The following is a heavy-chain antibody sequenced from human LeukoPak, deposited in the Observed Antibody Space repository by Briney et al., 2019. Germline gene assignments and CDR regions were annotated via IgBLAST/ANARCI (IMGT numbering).Heavy chain of an antibody. Sequence: SESLSLTCTVSGGSISSSSYYWGWIRQPPGKGLEWIGSIYYSGSTYYNPSLKSRVTISVDTSKNQFSLKLSSVTAADTAVYYCARTYYDFWSGYCYWGEGTLGSVSS. V-gene: IGHV4-39*01. J-gene: IGHJ4*02. D-gene: IGHD3-3*01. CDR3: ARTYYDFWSGYCY. CDR2: IYYSGST. CDR1: GGSISSSSYY.